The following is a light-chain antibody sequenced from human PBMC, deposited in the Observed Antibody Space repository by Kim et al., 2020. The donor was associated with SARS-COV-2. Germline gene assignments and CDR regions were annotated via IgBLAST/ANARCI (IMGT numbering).Light chain of an antibody. V-gene: IGLV3-1*01. CDR2: KDT. Sequence: SYELTQPPSVSVSPGQTASITCSGDKLGNKYAYWYQQKAGQSPDLVIYKDTKRPSGIPERFSGSNSGNTATLTISGTQAMDEADYYCQAWDSSTAVFGGGTQLTVL. J-gene: IGLJ3*02. CDR3: QAWDSSTAV. CDR1: KLGNKY.